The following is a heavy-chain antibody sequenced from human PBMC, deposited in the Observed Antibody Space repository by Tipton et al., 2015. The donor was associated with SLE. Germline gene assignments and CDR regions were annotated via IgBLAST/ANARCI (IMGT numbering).Heavy chain of an antibody. CDR1: GDSLSRHY. Sequence: TLSLTCRVSGDSLSRHYWSWIRQPPGKGLELIGDVFYHGSSHYNPSLKSRVSISIDTSNSHFSLTLSSVTAADTAVYYCSSLTADSQFDAVDGWGQGPWVTVSS. CDR2: VFYHGSS. J-gene: IGHJ3*01. V-gene: IGHV4-59*11. D-gene: IGHD7-27*01. CDR3: SSLTADSQFDAVDG.